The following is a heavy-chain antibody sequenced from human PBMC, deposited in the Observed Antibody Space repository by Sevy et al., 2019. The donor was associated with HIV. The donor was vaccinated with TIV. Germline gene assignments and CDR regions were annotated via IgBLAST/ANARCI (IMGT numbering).Heavy chain of an antibody. Sequence: GGSLRLSCAASGFTFNGYGMHWVRQAPGKGLERVAVILYDGSNEYYADSVKCRFTISRDNSKNKVNLQKNRLRTEDTAVYYCAKGLHYGSGSYYGGTDYWGHGTLVTVSS. CDR1: GFTFNGYG. J-gene: IGHJ4*01. CDR3: AKGLHYGSGSYYGGTDY. D-gene: IGHD3-10*01. CDR2: ILYDGSNE. V-gene: IGHV3-30*18.